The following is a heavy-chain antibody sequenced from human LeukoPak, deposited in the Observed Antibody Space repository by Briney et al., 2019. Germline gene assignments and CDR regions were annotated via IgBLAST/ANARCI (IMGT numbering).Heavy chain of an antibody. V-gene: IGHV1-69*13. CDR2: IIPIFGTA. J-gene: IGHJ4*02. Sequence: SVKVSCKASGGTFSSYAISWVRQAPGQGLEWMGGIIPIFGTANYAQKFQGRVTITADESTSTAYMELSSLRSEDTAVYYCARIAPGGYYRHYFDYWGQGTLVTVSS. D-gene: IGHD3-22*01. CDR3: ARIAPGGYYRHYFDY. CDR1: GGTFSSYA.